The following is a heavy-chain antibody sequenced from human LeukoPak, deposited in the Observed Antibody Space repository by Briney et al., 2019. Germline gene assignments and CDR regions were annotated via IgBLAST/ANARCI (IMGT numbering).Heavy chain of an antibody. CDR1: GYTFTGYY. V-gene: IGHV1-2*06. CDR3: ASTGGYSSGWYEDY. D-gene: IGHD6-19*01. CDR2: INPNSGGT. Sequence: ASVKVSCKASGYTFTGYYMHWVRQAPGQGLGWMGRINPNSGGTNYARKFQGRVTMTRDTSISTAYMELSRLRSDDTAVYYCASTGGYSSGWYEDYWGQGTLVTVSS. J-gene: IGHJ4*02.